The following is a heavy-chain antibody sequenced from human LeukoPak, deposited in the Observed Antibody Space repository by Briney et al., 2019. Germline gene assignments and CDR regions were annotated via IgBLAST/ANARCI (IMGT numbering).Heavy chain of an antibody. Sequence: PGGSLRLSCAASGLSFSTYSMNWVRQAPGKGLEWVSSISSSSIYRYYADSVKGRFTISRDNAKKSLYLQMSCLSAADTAVYYCAELGITMTGGVWGKGTTVTISS. V-gene: IGHV3-21*01. CDR2: ISSSSIYR. CDR3: AELGITMTGGV. D-gene: IGHD3-10*02. J-gene: IGHJ6*04. CDR1: GLSFSTYS.